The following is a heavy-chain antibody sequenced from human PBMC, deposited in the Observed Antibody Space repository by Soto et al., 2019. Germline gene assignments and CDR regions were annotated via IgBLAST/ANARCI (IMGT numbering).Heavy chain of an antibody. Sequence: QVQLVESGGGVVQPGRSLRLSCAASGFTFSSYGMHWVRQAPGKGLEWVAVISYDGSNKYDADSVKGRFTIARDNSKNTLYLQMSILRAEDTAVYYCVKDGSSGWPYYYGLDVWGQGTSVTVSS. CDR2: ISYDGSNK. D-gene: IGHD6-19*01. J-gene: IGHJ6*02. V-gene: IGHV3-30*18. CDR3: VKDGSSGWPYYYGLDV. CDR1: GFTFSSYG.